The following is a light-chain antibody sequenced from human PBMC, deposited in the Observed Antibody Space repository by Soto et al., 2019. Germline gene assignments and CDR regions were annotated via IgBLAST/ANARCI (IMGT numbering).Light chain of an antibody. Sequence: GRAPKLLIYEVSNRPSGVSNRFSGSKSGNTASLTISGLQAEDEADYYCSSYTRRSNSRVFGTGTKVTVL. CDR3: SSYTRRSNSRV. CDR2: EVS. J-gene: IGLJ1*01. V-gene: IGLV2-14*01.